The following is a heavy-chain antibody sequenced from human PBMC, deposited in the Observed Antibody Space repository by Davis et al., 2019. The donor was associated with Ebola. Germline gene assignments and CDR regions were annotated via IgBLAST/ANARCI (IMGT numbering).Heavy chain of an antibody. D-gene: IGHD1-26*01. J-gene: IGHJ6*02. CDR3: ARGWELPHYYYGMDV. V-gene: IGHV3-53*04. CDR2: IYSGGST. CDR1: GFTFSDYY. Sequence: GESLKISCAASGFTFSDYYMSWVRQAPGKGLEWVSVIYSGGSTYYADSVKGRFTISRHNSKNTLYLQMNSLRAEDTAVYYCARGWELPHYYYGMDVWGQGTTVTVSS.